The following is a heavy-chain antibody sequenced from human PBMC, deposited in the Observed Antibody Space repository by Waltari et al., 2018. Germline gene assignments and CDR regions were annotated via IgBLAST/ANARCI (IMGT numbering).Heavy chain of an antibody. J-gene: IGHJ3*01. V-gene: IGHV4-39*01. CDR3: ATYIGASVGTAGFDV. Sequence: LQLQGSGPGLVQPSETLALTCSVSGGSITTNRHYWGWIRQPPGQGLEWIGPISYNGPIDSSPSLRGLLCLASDTTMNLLSLRWGSVAAADTAVYYCATYIGASVGTAGFDVWGKGTMVTVSS. CDR1: GGSITTNRHY. D-gene: IGHD5-12*01. CDR2: ISYNGPI.